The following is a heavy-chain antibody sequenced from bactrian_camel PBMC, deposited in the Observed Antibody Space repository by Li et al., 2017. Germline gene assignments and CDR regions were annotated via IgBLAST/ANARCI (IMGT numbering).Heavy chain of an antibody. J-gene: IGHJ6*01. CDR2: IVGNKIT. D-gene: IGHD5*01. V-gene: IGHV3S9*01. CDR3: AAGQGVGWCLDVIRTGAEPDFDY. Sequence: HVQLVESGGGSVQTGGSLTLSCVASGYTVTAYCMGWFRQVPGKEREGVATIVGNKITSYADSVKGRSNISKDDAKNTLYLQMNSLKPEDTAMYYCAAGQGVGWCLDVIRTGAEPDFDYWGQGTQVTVS. CDR1: GYTVTAYC.